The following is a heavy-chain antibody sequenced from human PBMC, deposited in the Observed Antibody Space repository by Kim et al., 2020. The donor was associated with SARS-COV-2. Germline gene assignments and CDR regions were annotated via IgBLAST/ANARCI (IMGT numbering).Heavy chain of an antibody. V-gene: IGHV1-69*13. J-gene: IGHJ4*02. D-gene: IGHD3-10*01. CDR2: IIPIFGTA. CDR3: SRGLWFGELLSPLDY. Sequence: SVKVSCKASGGTFSSYAISWVRQAPGQGLEWMGGIIPIFGTANYAQKFQGRVTITADESTSTAYMELSSLRSEDTAVYYCSRGLWFGELLSPLDYWGQGTLVTVSS. CDR1: GGTFSSYA.